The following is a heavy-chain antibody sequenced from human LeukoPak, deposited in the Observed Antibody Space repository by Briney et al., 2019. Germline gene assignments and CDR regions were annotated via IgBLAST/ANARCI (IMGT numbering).Heavy chain of an antibody. CDR1: GYTFTSYG. Sequence: ASVKVSCKASGYTFTSYGINWVRQATGQGLEWMGWMNPNSGNTGYAQKFQGRVTMTRNTSISTAYMELSSLRSEDTAVYYCARVPYDSSGYYYYYYYYGMDVWGQGTTVTVSS. CDR2: MNPNSGNT. J-gene: IGHJ6*02. V-gene: IGHV1-8*01. D-gene: IGHD3-22*01. CDR3: ARVPYDSSGYYYYYYYYGMDV.